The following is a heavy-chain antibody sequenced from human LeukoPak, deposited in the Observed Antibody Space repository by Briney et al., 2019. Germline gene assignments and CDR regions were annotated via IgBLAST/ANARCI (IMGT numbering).Heavy chain of an antibody. CDR2: ISVYNGIT. CDR1: GYTFTSYG. CDR3: ARVAELLNILTGSYSSAFDY. D-gene: IGHD3-9*01. V-gene: IGHV1-18*01. Sequence: ASVKVSCKASGYTFTSYGISWVRQAPGQGLEWMGWISVYNGITNYAQKLQDRVTMTTDTSSSTAYTELRSLRSDDTAVYYCARVAELLNILTGSYSSAFDYWGQGTLVTVSS. J-gene: IGHJ4*02.